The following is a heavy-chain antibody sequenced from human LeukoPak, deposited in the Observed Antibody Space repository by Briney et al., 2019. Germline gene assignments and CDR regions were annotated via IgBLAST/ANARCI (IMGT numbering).Heavy chain of an antibody. D-gene: IGHD2-2*01. J-gene: IGHJ4*02. CDR3: AREGVAAAFDY. V-gene: IGHV1-2*02. CDR2: INPKNDVT. Sequence: ASVKVSCKASGYTFGGYYVHWVRQAPGQGLEWLGWINPKNDVTKNAQNFQGRVTMTRDTSTSTAYMELSSLRSDDTAIYYCAREGVAAAFDYWGQGTLVTVSS. CDR1: GYTFGGYY.